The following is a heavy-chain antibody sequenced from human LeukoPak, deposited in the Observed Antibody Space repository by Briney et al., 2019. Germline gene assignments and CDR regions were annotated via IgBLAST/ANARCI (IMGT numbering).Heavy chain of an antibody. J-gene: IGHJ4*01. D-gene: IGHD3-10*01. CDR3: ARVLEGVTTYYFDY. CDR1: GFNFNIYS. V-gene: IGHV3-48*01. CDR2: IVGSSSTK. Sequence: PGGSLRLSCAASGFNFNIYSMSWVRQAPGTGLEWISYIVGSSSTKYYADSVKGRFTISRDNGKGSLYLQMNSLRAEDTATYYCARVLEGVTTYYFDYWGHGTLVTVSS.